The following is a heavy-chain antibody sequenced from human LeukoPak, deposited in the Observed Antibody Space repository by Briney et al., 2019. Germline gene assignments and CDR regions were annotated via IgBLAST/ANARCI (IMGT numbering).Heavy chain of an antibody. CDR3: ARARIAVAGSFDY. CDR1: GGTFSSYA. J-gene: IGHJ4*02. D-gene: IGHD6-19*01. V-gene: IGHV1-69*04. CDR2: IIPILGIA. Sequence: SVKVSCKASGGTFSSYAISWVRQAPGQGLEWMGRIIPILGIANYAQKFQGRVTLTADKSTSTAYMELSSLRSEDTAVYYCARARIAVAGSFDYWGQGTLVTVSS.